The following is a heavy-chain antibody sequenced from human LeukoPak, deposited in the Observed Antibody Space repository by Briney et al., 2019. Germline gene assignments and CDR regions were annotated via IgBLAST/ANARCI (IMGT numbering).Heavy chain of an antibody. Sequence: SETLSLTCSVSGDSISNYYWSWIRQSPGKGLEWIGYIYYSGSTNYNPSLKSRVTISVDTSKNQFSLKLSSVTAADTAVYYCAREGQVFWSGYYPDYYYYYMDVWGKGTTVTVSS. J-gene: IGHJ6*03. CDR2: IYYSGST. D-gene: IGHD3-3*01. CDR1: GDSISNYY. CDR3: AREGQVFWSGYYPDYYYYYMDV. V-gene: IGHV4-59*12.